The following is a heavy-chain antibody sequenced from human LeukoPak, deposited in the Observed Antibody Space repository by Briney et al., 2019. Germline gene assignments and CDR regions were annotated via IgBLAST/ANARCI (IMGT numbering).Heavy chain of an antibody. CDR3: ARDRGNPDASDI. CDR1: GFAFGPFW. Sequence: PGGSLRLSCAASGFAFGPFWMHWVRQAPGKGLVWVSHINGDGSTIRYADSVKGRFTISRDNTKNTLSLQIDSLGPEDTAVYYCARDRGNPDASDIWGQGTKVTVSS. CDR2: INGDGSTI. V-gene: IGHV3-74*01. J-gene: IGHJ3*02. D-gene: IGHD3-10*01.